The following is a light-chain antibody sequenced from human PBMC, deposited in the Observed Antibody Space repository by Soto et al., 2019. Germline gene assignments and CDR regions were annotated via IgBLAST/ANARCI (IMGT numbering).Light chain of an antibody. CDR3: QYRGIWPPGAT. V-gene: IGKV3-11*01. CDR2: DAS. Sequence: EIVLTQSPVTLSLSPGERATLSCRASQSINNYLAWYQQKPGQPPRLLIYDASNRATAIPVRFSGSGSRTDSTLTISSLEPEDSAVYYCQYRGIWPPGATFGGGTKVEIK. J-gene: IGKJ4*01. CDR1: QSINNY.